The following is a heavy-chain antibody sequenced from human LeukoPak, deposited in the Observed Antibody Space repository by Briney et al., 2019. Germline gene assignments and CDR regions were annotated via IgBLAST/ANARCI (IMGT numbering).Heavy chain of an antibody. D-gene: IGHD1-26*01. Sequence: SETLSLTCTASGDSISGYWCSWIRQPPGKGLEWIGYIYYSGSTNYNPSLNSRVTMSVDTPKNQFSLKLSSVTAADTAFYYCARGDTRGNDIWGQGTMVTVSS. CDR1: GDSISGYW. CDR2: IYYSGST. V-gene: IGHV4-59*01. J-gene: IGHJ3*02. CDR3: ARGDTRGNDI.